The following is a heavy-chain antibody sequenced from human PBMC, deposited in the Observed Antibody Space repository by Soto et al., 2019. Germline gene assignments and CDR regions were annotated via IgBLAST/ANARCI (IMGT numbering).Heavy chain of an antibody. D-gene: IGHD6-19*01. V-gene: IGHV3-74*01. CDR3: ARDDNLYSSGWPRVNWFDP. CDR2: INSDGSST. CDR1: GFTFSSYW. Sequence: GGSLRLSCAASGFTFSSYWMHWVRQAPGKGLVWVSRINSDGSSTSYADSVKGRFTISRDNAKNTLYLQMNSLRAEDTAVYYCARDDNLYSSGWPRVNWFDPWGQGTLVTVSS. J-gene: IGHJ5*02.